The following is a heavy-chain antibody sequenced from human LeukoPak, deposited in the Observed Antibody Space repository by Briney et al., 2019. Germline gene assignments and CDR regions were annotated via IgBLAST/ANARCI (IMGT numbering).Heavy chain of an antibody. V-gene: IGHV3-23*01. CDR2: ISGSGSST. Sequence: GGSLRLSCAASGFPFSNYAMSWVRQAPGKGLEWVSAISGSGSSTYYADSVKGRFTISRDNSKNTLYLQMNSLRAEDTAVYYCAKRTGSNWYGPFDYWGLGTLVTVSS. D-gene: IGHD6-13*01. CDR3: AKRTGSNWYGPFDY. CDR1: GFPFSNYA. J-gene: IGHJ4*02.